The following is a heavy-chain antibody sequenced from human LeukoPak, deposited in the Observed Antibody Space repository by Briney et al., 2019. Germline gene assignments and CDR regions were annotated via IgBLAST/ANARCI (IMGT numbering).Heavy chain of an antibody. V-gene: IGHV4-34*01. J-gene: IGHJ4*02. CDR2: ITPTGGA. D-gene: IGHD3-16*02. CDR1: GGSFSGYY. CDR3: ARIAFGGHIVAQDY. Sequence: SETLSLTCAVYGGSFSGYYWSWIRQPPGKGLEWIGEITPTGGAKYSPPLKSQVTISVDTSKNQFSLRLRSVTAADTAMYYCARIAFGGHIVAQDYWGQGTLVSVSS.